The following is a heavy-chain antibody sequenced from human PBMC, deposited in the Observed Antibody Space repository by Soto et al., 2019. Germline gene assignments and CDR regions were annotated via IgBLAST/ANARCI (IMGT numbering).Heavy chain of an antibody. CDR1: GFTFSTYT. Sequence: EVQLVESGGGLVKPGGSLRLSCASSGFTFSTYTLNWVRQASGKGLEWVSSISSGSSYIYYAGSVKGRFTISRDNAKNSLYLQMNSLRAEDTAVYYCARGVYYFDYWGQGPLVTVSS. CDR2: ISSGSSYI. J-gene: IGHJ4*02. V-gene: IGHV3-21*01. CDR3: ARGVYYFDY.